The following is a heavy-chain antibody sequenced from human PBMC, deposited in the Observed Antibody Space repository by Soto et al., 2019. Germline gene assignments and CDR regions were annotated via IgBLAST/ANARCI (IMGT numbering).Heavy chain of an antibody. V-gene: IGHV4-31*03. CDR1: GGSMSSEGYY. D-gene: IGHD6-19*01. CDR2: IYYGGVT. CDR3: ARVGSSGWSPDY. Sequence: PSETLSLTCTVSGGSMSSEGYYWCWIGQHPGKGLEGIWYIYYGGVTDYNPSLKSRVTLSVDKSKNQFSLRLSSVTAADTAVYSCARVGSSGWSPDYWGQGTLVTVSS. J-gene: IGHJ4*02.